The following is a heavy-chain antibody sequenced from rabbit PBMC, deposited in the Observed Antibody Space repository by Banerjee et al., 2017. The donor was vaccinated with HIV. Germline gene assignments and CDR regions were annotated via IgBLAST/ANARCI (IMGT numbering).Heavy chain of an antibody. V-gene: IGHV1S40*01. J-gene: IGHJ4*01. Sequence: QSLEESGGDLVKPGASLTLTCTASGIDFSSSYWICWVRQAPGKGLEWIACIYAGSSGSTYYASWAKGRFTISKTSSTTVTLQMTSLTAADTATYFCARGATMTMVIRLWGPGTLVTVS. CDR2: IYAGSSGST. CDR1: GIDFSSSYW. CDR3: ARGATMTMVIRL. D-gene: IGHD2-1*01.